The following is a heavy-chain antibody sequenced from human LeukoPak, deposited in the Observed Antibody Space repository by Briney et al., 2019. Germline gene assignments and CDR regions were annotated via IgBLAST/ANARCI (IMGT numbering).Heavy chain of an antibody. CDR1: GGSISSYY. CDR2: IYYSGST. V-gene: IGHV4-59*08. Sequence: SETLSLTCTISGGSISSYYWSWIRQPPGKGLEWIGYIYYSGSTDYNPSLKSRVTISVDTSKNQFSLNLSSVTAADTAVYYCARRVSGSLYYFDYWGQGTLVTVSS. D-gene: IGHD3-10*01. J-gene: IGHJ4*02. CDR3: ARRVSGSLYYFDY.